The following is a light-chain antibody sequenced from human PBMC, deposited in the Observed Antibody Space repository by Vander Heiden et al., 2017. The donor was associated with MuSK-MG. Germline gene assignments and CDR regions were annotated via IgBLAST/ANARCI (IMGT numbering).Light chain of an antibody. V-gene: IGKV1-39*01. Sequence: DVQMTQSPSSLSASVRDRVTITCRASQSISIYLNWYQQKPGEAPKLLIYAASRLQSGVPSRFSGSGSGTDFTLTISRLQSEDFATYYCQQTDITPLTFGGGTKVEIK. CDR1: QSISIY. J-gene: IGKJ4*01. CDR3: QQTDITPLT. CDR2: AAS.